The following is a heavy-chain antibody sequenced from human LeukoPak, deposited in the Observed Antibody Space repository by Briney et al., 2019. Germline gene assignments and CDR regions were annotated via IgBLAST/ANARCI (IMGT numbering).Heavy chain of an antibody. J-gene: IGHJ3*02. Sequence: SXTLSLTCTVSGGSISSGSYYWSWIRQPAGKGLEWIGRIYTSGSTNYNPSLKSRVTISVDTSKNQFSLKLSSVTAADTAVYYCARDEVGPHAFDIWGQGTMVTVSS. D-gene: IGHD2-2*01. CDR3: ARDEVGPHAFDI. CDR2: IYTSGST. CDR1: GGSISSGSYY. V-gene: IGHV4-61*02.